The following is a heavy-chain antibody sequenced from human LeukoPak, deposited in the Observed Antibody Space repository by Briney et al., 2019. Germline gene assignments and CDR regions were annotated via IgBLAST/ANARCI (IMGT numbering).Heavy chain of an antibody. CDR2: ISNDGSKK. J-gene: IGHJ4*02. V-gene: IGHV3-30*03. CDR1: GFTFNNYG. D-gene: IGHD4-17*01. Sequence: PGGSLRLSCAASGFTFNNYGMHWVRQAPGKGLECVALISNDGSKKYYAGSAKGRFTISGDNSRNTVFLEMNSLRGDDTAVYFCARDWGRGDSKYLDFWGQGILVTVSS. CDR3: ARDWGRGDSKYLDF.